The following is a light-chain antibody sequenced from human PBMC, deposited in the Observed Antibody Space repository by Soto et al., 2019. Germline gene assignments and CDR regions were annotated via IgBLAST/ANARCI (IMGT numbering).Light chain of an antibody. Sequence: DIQMTQSPSTQSASVGDRVTITCRASESINDWLAWYQQRPGKPPKLLIYKSSTLESGVPSRFSGSGSGTEFTLTITSLQPDYFATYYCQHYKSYSRTFGQGTKVEI. J-gene: IGKJ1*01. CDR1: ESINDW. CDR3: QHYKSYSRT. CDR2: KSS. V-gene: IGKV1-5*03.